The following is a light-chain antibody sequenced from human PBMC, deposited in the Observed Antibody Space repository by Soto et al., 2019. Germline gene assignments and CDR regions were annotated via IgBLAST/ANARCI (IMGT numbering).Light chain of an antibody. CDR3: QQSYSFPLT. V-gene: IGKV1-39*01. J-gene: IGKJ4*01. CDR2: SAS. Sequence: DIQMTQSPSSLSASIGDRVTITCRASQSIGSYLNWYRQKPGKAPELLIYSASSLQRGVPSRFSGSGPGTDFTLTIANLQPEDFATYYCQQSYSFPLTFGGGTQVEVK. CDR1: QSIGSY.